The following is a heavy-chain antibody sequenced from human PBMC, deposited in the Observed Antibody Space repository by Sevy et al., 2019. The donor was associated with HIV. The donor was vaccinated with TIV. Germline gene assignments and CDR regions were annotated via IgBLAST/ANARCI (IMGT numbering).Heavy chain of an antibody. Sequence: SETLSLTCAVFGGSFSGYYWSFIRQPPGKGREGMGEINQGGNTNYNPSLKSRITISVDTAKNQLSLTLRYVTAADTAVYYCARGPAARDFWSGYSHRWFDPWGQGTLVTVSS. CDR2: INQGGNT. V-gene: IGHV4-34*01. CDR1: GGSFSGYY. D-gene: IGHD3-3*01. J-gene: IGHJ5*02. CDR3: ARGPAARDFWSGYSHRWFDP.